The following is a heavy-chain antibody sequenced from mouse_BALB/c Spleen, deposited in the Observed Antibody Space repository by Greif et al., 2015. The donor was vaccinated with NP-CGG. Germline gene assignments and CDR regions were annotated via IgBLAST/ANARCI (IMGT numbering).Heavy chain of an antibody. CDR2: ISDGGSYT. CDR1: GFTFSDYY. J-gene: IGHJ1*01. V-gene: IGHV5-4*02. Sequence: EVQVVESGGGLVKPGGSLKLSCAASGFTFSDYYMYWVRQTPEKRLEWVATISDGGSYTYYPDSVKGRFTISRDDAKNNLYLQMRSLKCEDTAMYYCARGSLRIRWYCDIWGAGTTDTVS. CDR3: ARGSLRIRWYCDI. D-gene: IGHD1-1*01.